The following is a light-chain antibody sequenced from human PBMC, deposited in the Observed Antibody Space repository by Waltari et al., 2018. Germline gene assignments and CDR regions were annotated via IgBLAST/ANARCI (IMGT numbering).Light chain of an antibody. CDR1: PSVGRF. J-gene: IGKJ2*01. V-gene: IGKV1-39*01. CDR2: KTS. Sequence: DIRLTQSPSSLSASVGDTVTTTCRASPSVGRFLNWYQQRPGEAPKLLIYKTSNLQGGVPSRFSGSGSGTDFTLTIDSLQPEDFASYYCQQSDGIPFTFGPGT. CDR3: QQSDGIPFT.